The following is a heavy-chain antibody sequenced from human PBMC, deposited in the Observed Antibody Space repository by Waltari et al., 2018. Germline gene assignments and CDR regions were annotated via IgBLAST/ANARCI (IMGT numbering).Heavy chain of an antibody. CDR3: ARVKYSSGWYLDYYYYYGMDV. V-gene: IGHV3-30*01. Sequence: QVQLVESGGGVVQPGRSLRLSCAASGFTFSSYAMPWVRQAPGKGLERVAVISDDGSNKYYADSGNGRFTISRDNSKNTLYLQMNSLRAEDTAVYYCARVKYSSGWYLDYYYYYGMDVWGQGTTVTVSS. J-gene: IGHJ6*02. D-gene: IGHD6-19*01. CDR2: ISDDGSNK. CDR1: GFTFSSYA.